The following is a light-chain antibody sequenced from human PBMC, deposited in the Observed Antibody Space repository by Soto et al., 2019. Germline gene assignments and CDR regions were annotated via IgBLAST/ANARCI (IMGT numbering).Light chain of an antibody. J-gene: IGLJ7*01. Sequence: QSVLTQPPSVSAAPGQKVTISCSGSNSNLENDYIFWYQQFPGTAPKLLIYDNYKRPSGIPDRFSASKSATSATLAITGLQTGDEADYYCGTWRGSLSAVVFGGGTQLIVL. CDR2: DNY. CDR1: NSNLENDY. CDR3: GTWRGSLSAVV. V-gene: IGLV1-51*01.